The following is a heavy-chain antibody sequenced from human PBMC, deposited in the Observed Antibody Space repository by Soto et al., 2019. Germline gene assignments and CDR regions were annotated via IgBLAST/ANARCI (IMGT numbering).Heavy chain of an antibody. CDR1: GGSISSSSYY. CDR3: ARLFVRRDTVTTSMFNWFDP. CDR2: IYYSGST. D-gene: IGHD4-17*01. Sequence: SETLSLTCTVSGGSISSSSYYWGWIRQPPGKGLEWIGSIYYSGSTYYNPSLKSRVTISVDTSKNQFSLKLSSVTAADTAVYYCARLFVRRDTVTTSMFNWFDPWGQGTLVTVSS. V-gene: IGHV4-39*01. J-gene: IGHJ5*02.